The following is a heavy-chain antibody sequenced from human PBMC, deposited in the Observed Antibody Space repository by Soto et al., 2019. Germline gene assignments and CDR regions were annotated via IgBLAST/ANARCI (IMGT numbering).Heavy chain of an antibody. D-gene: IGHD4-17*01. CDR3: AKDSTVTTSLYFYYYGFDV. CDR2: ISGSGGST. V-gene: IGHV3-23*01. J-gene: IGHJ6*02. Sequence: GSLRLSCAASGFTFSSYAMSWVRQAPGKGLEWVSAISGSGGSTYYADSVKGRFVISRDNSNSMLFLQMDSLRGEDTAVYYCAKDSTVTTSLYFYYYGFDVWGQGTTVTVSS. CDR1: GFTFSSYA.